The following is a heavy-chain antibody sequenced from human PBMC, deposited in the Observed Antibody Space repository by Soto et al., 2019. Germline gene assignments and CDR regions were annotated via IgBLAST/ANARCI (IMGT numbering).Heavy chain of an antibody. CDR3: ARAGGVELAVWYYFDY. J-gene: IGHJ4*02. CDR2: IFYSGST. Sequence: SWSLSLTSAVSGGSMSSGDYYWSWIRQHPGKGLEWIGHIFYSGSTYYNPSLKSRMTMSVDTSKNQFSLKLNSVTAADTAVYFCARAGGVELAVWYYFDYWGQGTLVTVSS. V-gene: IGHV4-31*11. CDR1: GGSMSSGDYY. D-gene: IGHD2-8*02.